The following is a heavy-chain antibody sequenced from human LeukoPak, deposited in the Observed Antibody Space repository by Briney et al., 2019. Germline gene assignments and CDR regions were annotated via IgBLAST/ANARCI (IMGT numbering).Heavy chain of an antibody. V-gene: IGHV1-69*04. CDR1: GGTFSSYA. CDR3: ARVRVVVVAATQYYYYGMDV. CDR2: IIPILGIA. D-gene: IGHD2-15*01. J-gene: IGHJ6*02. Sequence: EASVKVSCKASGGTFSSYAISWVRQAPGQGLEWRGRIIPILGIANYAQKFQGRVTITADKSTSTAYMELSSLRSEDTAVYYCARVRVVVVAATQYYYYGMDVWGQGTTVTVSS.